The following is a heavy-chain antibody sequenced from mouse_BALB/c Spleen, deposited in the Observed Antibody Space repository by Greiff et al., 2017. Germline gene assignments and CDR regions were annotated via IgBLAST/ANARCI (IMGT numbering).Heavy chain of an antibody. CDR3: ARSPTFYAMDY. CDR2: INPGSGGT. CDR1: GYAFTNYL. Sequence: QVQLQQSGAELVRPGTSVKVSCKASGYAFTNYLIEWVKQRPGQGLEWIGVINPGSGGTNYNEKFKGKATLTADKSSSTAYMQLSSLTSDDSAVYFCARSPTFYAMDYWGQGTSVTVSS. J-gene: IGHJ4*01. V-gene: IGHV1-54*01.